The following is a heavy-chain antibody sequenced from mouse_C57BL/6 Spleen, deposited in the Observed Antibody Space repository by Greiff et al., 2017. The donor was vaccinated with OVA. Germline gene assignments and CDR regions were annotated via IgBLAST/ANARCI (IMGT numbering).Heavy chain of an antibody. J-gene: IGHJ3*01. CDR1: GYTFTSYW. D-gene: IGHD2-5*01. CDR2: IYPGSGSP. V-gene: IGHV1-55*01. Sequence: QVQLQQPGAELVKPGASVKMSCKASGYTFTSYWITWVKQRPGQGLEWIGDIYPGSGSPNYNEKFKSKATLTVDTSSSTAYMQLSSLTSEDSAVYYCAGAYCSNPAWFAYWGQGTLVTVSA. CDR3: AGAYCSNPAWFAY.